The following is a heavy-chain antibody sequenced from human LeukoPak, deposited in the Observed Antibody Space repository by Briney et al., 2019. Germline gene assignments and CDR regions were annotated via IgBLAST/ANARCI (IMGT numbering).Heavy chain of an antibody. CDR3: AKDLGSGWPNAFDI. D-gene: IGHD6-19*01. J-gene: IGHJ3*02. V-gene: IGHV3-9*01. Sequence: GGSLRLSCAASGFTVSSNYMSWVRQAPGKGLEWVSGISWNSGSIGYADSVKGRFTISRDNAKNSLYLQMNSLRAEDTALHYCAKDLGSGWPNAFDIWGQGTMVTVSS. CDR2: ISWNSGSI. CDR1: GFTVSSNY.